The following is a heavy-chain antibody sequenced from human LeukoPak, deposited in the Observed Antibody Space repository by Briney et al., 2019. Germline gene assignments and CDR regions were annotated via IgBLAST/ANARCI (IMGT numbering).Heavy chain of an antibody. CDR3: AKDAGGGLYYYYGMDV. V-gene: IGHV3-30*18. CDR1: GFTFSSYG. J-gene: IGHJ6*02. D-gene: IGHD2-15*01. Sequence: LRLSCAASGFTFSSYGMHWIRQAPGKGLEWVAVISYDGSNKYYADSVKGRFTISRDNSKNTLYLQMNSLRAEDTAVYYCAKDAGGGLYYYYGMDVWGQGTTVTVSS. CDR2: ISYDGSNK.